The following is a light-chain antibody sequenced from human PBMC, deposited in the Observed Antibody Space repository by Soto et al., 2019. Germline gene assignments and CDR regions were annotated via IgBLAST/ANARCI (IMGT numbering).Light chain of an antibody. CDR2: DVS. J-gene: IGLJ1*01. CDR3: CSYAGSYTYV. CDR1: SSDVGGYNY. Sequence: QAVVTQPRSVSGSPGQSVTISCTGTSSDVGGYNYVSWYQQHPGKAPKLMIYDVSKRPSGVPHRFSGSKSGNTASLTISGLQAEDEADYYCCSYAGSYTYVFGIGTKLTVL. V-gene: IGLV2-11*01.